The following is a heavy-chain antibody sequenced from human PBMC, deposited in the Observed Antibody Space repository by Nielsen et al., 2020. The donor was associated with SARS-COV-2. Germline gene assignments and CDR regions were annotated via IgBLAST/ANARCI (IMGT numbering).Heavy chain of an antibody. J-gene: IGHJ5*02. Sequence: GGSLRLSCAASGFTFSSYAMSWVRQAPGKGLEWVAVISYDGSNKYYADSVKGRFTISRDNSKNTLYLQMNSLRAEDTAVYYCVRAGAGWFDPWGQGTLVTVSS. D-gene: IGHD1-14*01. CDR1: GFTFSSYA. CDR2: ISYDGSNK. CDR3: VRAGAGWFDP. V-gene: IGHV3-30*03.